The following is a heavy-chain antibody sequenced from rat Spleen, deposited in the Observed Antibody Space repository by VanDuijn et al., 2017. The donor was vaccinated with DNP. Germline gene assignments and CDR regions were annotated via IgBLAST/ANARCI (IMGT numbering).Heavy chain of an antibody. CDR2: ISNTGDNT. Sequence: EVQLVESGGGPVQPGRSLKLSCVASGFIFSNYWMTWIRQAPGKGLEWVASISNTGDNTYYSDSVKGRFTISRDNAKNTQYLQMDSLRSEDTATYYCARGNDGFTYWGQGTLVTVSS. CDR1: GFIFSNYW. CDR3: ARGNDGFTY. V-gene: IGHV5-31*01. J-gene: IGHJ3*01.